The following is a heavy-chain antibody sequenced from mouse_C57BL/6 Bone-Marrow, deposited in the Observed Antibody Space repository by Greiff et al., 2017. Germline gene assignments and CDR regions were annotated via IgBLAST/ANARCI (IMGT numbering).Heavy chain of an antibody. CDR2: ILPGSGST. V-gene: IGHV1-9*01. CDR3: AKRGVYYYGSSPVYFYY. CDR1: GYTFTGYW. D-gene: IGHD1-1*01. Sequence: QVQLQQSGAELMKPGASVKLSCKATGYTFTGYWIEWVKQRPGHGLEWIGEILPGSGSTNYNEKFKGKATFTADTSSNTAYMQLSSLTTEDSAIYYCAKRGVYYYGSSPVYFYYWGQGTTLTVSS. J-gene: IGHJ2*01.